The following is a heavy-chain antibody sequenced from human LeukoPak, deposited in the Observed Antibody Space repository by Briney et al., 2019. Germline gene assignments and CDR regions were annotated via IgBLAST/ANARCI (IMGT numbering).Heavy chain of an antibody. CDR2: ISWNSGSI. CDR1: GFTFDDYA. J-gene: IGHJ5*02. D-gene: IGHD6-13*01. CDR3: AKGGSSSWYPNWFDP. Sequence: PGGSLRLSCAASGFTFDDYAMHWVRQAPGKGLEWVSGISWNSGSIGYADSVKGRFTISRDNAKNSLYLQMNSLRAEDTALYYCAKGGSSSWYPNWFDPWGQGTLVTVSS. V-gene: IGHV3-9*01.